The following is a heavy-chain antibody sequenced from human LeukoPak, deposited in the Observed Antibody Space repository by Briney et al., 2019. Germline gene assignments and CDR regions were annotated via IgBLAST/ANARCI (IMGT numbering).Heavy chain of an antibody. CDR2: ISYGGNT. D-gene: IGHD5-12*01. J-gene: IGHJ4*02. V-gene: IGHV4-31*11. CDR1: GDSISSGGYW. CDR3: ARAPVATPSEFDY. Sequence: NPSQTLSLTCAVSGDSISSGGYWWSWIRQHPGKGPEWIGYISYGGNTYYNPSLKSRVAISADTPKNQFCLKLSSTTAADTAVYYCARAPVATPSEFDYWGQGTLVTVSS.